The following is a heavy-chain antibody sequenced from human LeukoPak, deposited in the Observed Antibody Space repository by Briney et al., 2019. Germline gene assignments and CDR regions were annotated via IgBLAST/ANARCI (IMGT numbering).Heavy chain of an antibody. CDR1: GGAITSHY. CDR2: ISNSGST. Sequence: SETLSLSCTVSGGAITSHYWTWIRQSPVKGLEWIGDISNSGSTSYNPSLKSRVTVSIDTSKNQFSLKLSSVTAADTAVYYCAGIVVVPAARRVAYDYWGQGTLVTVSS. D-gene: IGHD2-2*01. J-gene: IGHJ4*02. CDR3: AGIVVVPAARRVAYDY. V-gene: IGHV4-59*11.